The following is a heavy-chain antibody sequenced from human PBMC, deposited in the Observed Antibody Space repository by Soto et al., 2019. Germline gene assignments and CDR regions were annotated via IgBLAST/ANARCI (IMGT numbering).Heavy chain of an antibody. Sequence: QITLKESGPTLVKPTQTLTLTCTLSGFSLNTRGGGVGWVRQPPGKALEWLAVIYWTGDKCYSPSLKSRLSITEDTSKDQVVLTMTNMDPVDTAIFFCAHKLPITTSAFDVWGQWTMVTVS. CDR3: AHKLPITTSAFDV. D-gene: IGHD4-4*01. CDR1: GFSLNTRGGG. CDR2: IYWTGDK. J-gene: IGHJ3*01. V-gene: IGHV2-5*01.